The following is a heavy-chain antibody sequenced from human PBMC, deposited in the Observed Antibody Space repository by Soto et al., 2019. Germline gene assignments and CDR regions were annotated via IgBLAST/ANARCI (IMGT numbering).Heavy chain of an antibody. D-gene: IGHD5-12*01. CDR3: ARATSGDIGTRFDY. CDR1: GGTFSSYA. V-gene: IGHV1-69*01. J-gene: IGHJ4*02. Sequence: QVQLVQSGAEVKKPGSPVKVSCKASGGTFSSYAISWVRQAPGQGLEWMGGIIPIFGTANYAQKFQGRVTITADESKSTDYMELSNLRSEDTAGYYCARATSGDIGTRFDYWGQGTLVTVCS. CDR2: IIPIFGTA.